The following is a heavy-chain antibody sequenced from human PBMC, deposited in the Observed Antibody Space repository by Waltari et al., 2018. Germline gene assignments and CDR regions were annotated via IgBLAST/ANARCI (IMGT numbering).Heavy chain of an antibody. V-gene: IGHV3-74*01. Sequence: EVQLVESGGGLVQSGGSLRLDCADAGGDDWMDWVRQAPGKWLMWVSRVKSDGTRPTYADSVKGRCTVSRDSAKNMLYLQMNSLRAEDTAVYYCTTNPPGYWGQGTLVTVSS. CDR2: VKSDGTRP. J-gene: IGHJ4*02. CDR1: GGDDW. CDR3: TTNPPGY.